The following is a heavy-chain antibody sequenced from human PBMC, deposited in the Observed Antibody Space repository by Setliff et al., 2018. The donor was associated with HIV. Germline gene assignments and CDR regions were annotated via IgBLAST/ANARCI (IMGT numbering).Heavy chain of an antibody. J-gene: IGHJ5*02. CDR2: VSQNGST. Sequence: SETLSLTCSVSGVSINRTDHYWGWIRQSPGKSLEWIGSVSQNGSTYYNPSLKSRITISVDRSKNLFSLKLISVTAADQGVYYCARVPVPGENWFDPWGLGTLVTVSS. CDR1: GVSINRTDHY. CDR3: ARVPVPGENWFDP. D-gene: IGHD3-10*01. V-gene: IGHV4-39*01.